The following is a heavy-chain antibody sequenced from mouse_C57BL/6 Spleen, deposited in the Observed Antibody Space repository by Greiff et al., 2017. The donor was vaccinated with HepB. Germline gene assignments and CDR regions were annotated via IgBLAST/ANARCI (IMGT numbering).Heavy chain of an antibody. Sequence: EVQLQQSGAELVRPGASVKLSCTASGFNIKDDYMHWVKQRPEQGLEWIGWIDPENGDTEYASKFQGKATITADTSSNTAYLQLSSLTSEDTAVYYCTTSYYGYDGGYYFDYWGQGTTLTVSS. CDR1: GFNIKDDY. D-gene: IGHD2-9*01. CDR3: TTSYYGYDGGYYFDY. V-gene: IGHV14-4*01. CDR2: IDPENGDT. J-gene: IGHJ2*01.